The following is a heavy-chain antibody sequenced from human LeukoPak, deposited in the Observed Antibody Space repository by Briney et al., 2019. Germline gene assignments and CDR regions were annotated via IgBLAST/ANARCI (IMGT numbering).Heavy chain of an antibody. Sequence: SETLSLTCTVSGASIRSYYWSWIRQPPGKALEWIGYISYSGSTKYNPSLKSRVTISVDTSKNQFSLKLSSVTAADTAVYYCARDGGTREVDYEFDYWGQGTLATVSS. CDR1: GASIRSYY. CDR2: ISYSGST. V-gene: IGHV4-59*01. D-gene: IGHD4-17*01. J-gene: IGHJ4*02. CDR3: ARDGGTREVDYEFDY.